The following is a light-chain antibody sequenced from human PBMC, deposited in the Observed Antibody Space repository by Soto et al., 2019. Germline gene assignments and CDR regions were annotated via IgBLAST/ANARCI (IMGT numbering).Light chain of an antibody. V-gene: IGKV3-15*01. CDR2: GPA. CDR3: QQYYKWPQWT. CDR1: QSVNSK. J-gene: IGKJ1*01. Sequence: EIVLTQSPATLSVSPGERVSLSCRASQSVNSKLAWYQQKPGQAPRLLIYGPATSATAIPGRFRGSGSGTEFTPPITSLQYEDFAVYYCQQYYKWPQWTIGQGTKVDIK.